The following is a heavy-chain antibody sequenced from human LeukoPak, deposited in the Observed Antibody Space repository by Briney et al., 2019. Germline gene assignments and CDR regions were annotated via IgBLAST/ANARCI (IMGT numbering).Heavy chain of an antibody. CDR3: ARDSSGYFYFDY. D-gene: IGHD3-22*01. V-gene: IGHV3-20*04. J-gene: IGHJ4*02. CDR1: GVTFYDYG. Sequence: PGGSLRLSCAASGVTFYDYGMSWGRQGPGKGLEWVSGINLNGGSTGYADSVKGRLTISRENATNSLYLQMNSLRAEDTALYYCARDSSGYFYFDYWGQGTLVTVSS. CDR2: INLNGGST.